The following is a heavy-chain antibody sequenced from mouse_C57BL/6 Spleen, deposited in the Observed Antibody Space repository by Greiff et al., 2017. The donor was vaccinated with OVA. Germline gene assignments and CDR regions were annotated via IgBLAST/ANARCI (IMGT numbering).Heavy chain of an antibody. J-gene: IGHJ4*01. V-gene: IGHV1-81*01. D-gene: IGHD1-1*01. CDR1: GYTFTSYG. Sequence: VQLQQSGAELARPGASVKLSCKASGYTFTSYGISWVKQSTGQGLEWIGEIYPRSGNTYYNEKFKGKATLTADKSSSTAYMELRSLTSEDSAVYFCARPRSSYAMDYWGQGTSVTVSS. CDR3: ARPRSSYAMDY. CDR2: IYPRSGNT.